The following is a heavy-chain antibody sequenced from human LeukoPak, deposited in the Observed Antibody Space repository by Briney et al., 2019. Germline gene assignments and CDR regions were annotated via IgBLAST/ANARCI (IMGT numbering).Heavy chain of an antibody. Sequence: SETLSHTRTLRGGSLSSYLWSCIPQPPGEGLEWRGHIYYRRSTIYNLSLKSRVTISAHTSKHQFSLNFSSVTAADRAVYYCARSPGWYRDSTWFHPGGQGTLVTVSS. D-gene: IGHD6-19*01. CDR3: ARSPGWYRDSTWFHP. CDR2: IYYRRST. V-gene: IGHV4-59*01. J-gene: IGHJ5*02. CDR1: GGSLSSYL.